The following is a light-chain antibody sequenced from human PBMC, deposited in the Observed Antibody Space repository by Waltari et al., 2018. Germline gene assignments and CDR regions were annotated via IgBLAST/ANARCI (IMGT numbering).Light chain of an antibody. Sequence: QSVLTQPPSASGTPGQRVTISCSGSSSNLGRHYVYWYHQFPGTAPKLLISRNNQRPSGVPDRFSGAKSGTSASLAVSGLRSEDEADYYCAAWDDSLSVGVFGGGTRVTVL. J-gene: IGLJ3*02. CDR1: SSNLGRHY. V-gene: IGLV1-47*01. CDR3: AAWDDSLSVGV. CDR2: RNN.